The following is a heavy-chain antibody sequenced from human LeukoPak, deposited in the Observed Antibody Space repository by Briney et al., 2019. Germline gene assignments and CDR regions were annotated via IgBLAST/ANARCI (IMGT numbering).Heavy chain of an antibody. Sequence: GGSLRLSCVASGFTFSSYGMHWVRQAPGKGLEWVAVISYDGSNKYYADSVKGRFTISRDNSKNTLYLQMNSLRAEDTAVYYCAKETAAAGTDYYYGMDVWGQGTTVTVSS. CDR2: ISYDGSNK. V-gene: IGHV3-30*18. CDR1: GFTFSSYG. J-gene: IGHJ6*02. D-gene: IGHD6-13*01. CDR3: AKETAAAGTDYYYGMDV.